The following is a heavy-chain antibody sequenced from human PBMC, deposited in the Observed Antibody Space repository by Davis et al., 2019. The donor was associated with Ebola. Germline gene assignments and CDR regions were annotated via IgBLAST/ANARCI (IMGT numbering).Heavy chain of an antibody. D-gene: IGHD5-24*01. V-gene: IGHV1-2*02. Sequence: ASVKVSCKASGYTFTGYYIHWVRQAPGQGLEWVGWINPNSGDTNYEQKFQGRVTMTRDTSISTAYMELSSLKSDDTAVYYCARRRDGPGDSWGQGTLVTVSS. CDR2: INPNSGDT. CDR3: ARRRDGPGDS. CDR1: GYTFTGYY. J-gene: IGHJ4*02.